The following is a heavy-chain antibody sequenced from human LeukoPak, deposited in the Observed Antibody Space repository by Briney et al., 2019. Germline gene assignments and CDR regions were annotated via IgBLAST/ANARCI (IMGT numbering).Heavy chain of an antibody. D-gene: IGHD3-22*01. V-gene: IGHV1-2*02. J-gene: IGHJ3*02. CDR2: INPNSGGT. CDR3: ARVPRDTMIIARAFDI. Sequence: ASVRVSCKASGYTFTDYNMHWVRQAPGQGLEWMGWINPNSGGTNSAQKFQGRVTMTRDTSISTGYMELSRLRSDGTAVYYCARVPRDTMIIARAFDIWGQGTMVTVSS. CDR1: GYTFTDYN.